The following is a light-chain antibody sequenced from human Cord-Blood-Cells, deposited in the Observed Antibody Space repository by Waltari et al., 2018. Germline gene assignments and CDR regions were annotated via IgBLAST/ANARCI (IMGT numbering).Light chain of an antibody. CDR3: QQYYSTPLT. Sequence: DIVMTQSPDSLAVPLAERATINCKSSQGVLYSSNNKNYLAWYQQKPGQPPKLLIYWASTRESGVPDRFSGSGSGTDFTLTISSLQAEDVAVYYCQQYYSTPLTFGGGTKVEIK. V-gene: IGKV4-1*01. CDR1: QGVLYSSNNKNY. CDR2: WAS. J-gene: IGKJ4*01.